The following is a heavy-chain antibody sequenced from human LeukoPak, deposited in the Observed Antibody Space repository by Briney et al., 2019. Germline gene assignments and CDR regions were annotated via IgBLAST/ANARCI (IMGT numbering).Heavy chain of an antibody. CDR1: GGSISSYY. Sequence: SETLSLTCTVSGGSISSYYWSWIRQPAGKGLEWIGRIYTSGSTNYNPSLKSRVTMSVDTSENQFSLKLSSVTAADTAVYYCARDYYGSGSYYNDWFDPWGQGTLVTVSS. J-gene: IGHJ5*02. CDR2: IYTSGST. V-gene: IGHV4-4*07. CDR3: ARDYYGSGSYYNDWFDP. D-gene: IGHD3-10*01.